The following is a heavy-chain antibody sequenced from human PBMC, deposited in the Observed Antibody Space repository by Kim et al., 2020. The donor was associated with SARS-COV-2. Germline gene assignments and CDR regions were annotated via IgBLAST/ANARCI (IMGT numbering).Heavy chain of an antibody. V-gene: IGHV3-30*02. Sequence: NKYYADSVKGRFTISRDNSKNALYLQMNSLRAEETAVYYCAKDAAAGMDVWGQGTTVTVSS. J-gene: IGHJ6*02. CDR2: NK. CDR3: AKDAAAGMDV.